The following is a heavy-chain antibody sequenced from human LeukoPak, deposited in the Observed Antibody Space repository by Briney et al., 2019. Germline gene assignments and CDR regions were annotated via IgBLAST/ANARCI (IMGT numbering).Heavy chain of an antibody. CDR3: ARVSGWYGMDV. CDR2: ISSSDSTI. D-gene: IGHD6-19*01. V-gene: IGHV3-48*03. CDR1: GFTFSSYE. Sequence: GGSLRLSCAASGFTFSSYEMNWVRQAPGKGLEWVSYISSSDSTIYYADSVKGRFTISRDNAKNSLYLQMNSLRAEDTAVYYCARVSGWYGMDVWGQGTTVTVSS. J-gene: IGHJ6*02.